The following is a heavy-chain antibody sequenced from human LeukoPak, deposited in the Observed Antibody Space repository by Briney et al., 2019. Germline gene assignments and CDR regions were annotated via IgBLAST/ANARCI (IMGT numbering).Heavy chain of an antibody. V-gene: IGHV4-59*08. CDR2: IYYSGST. Sequence: PSETLSLTCTVSGGSISSYYWSWIRQSPGKGLEWIGYIYYSGSTNYNPSLKSRVTISVDTSKNQFSLKLSSVTAADTAVYYCAARTPGIAAAGIPLIDYWGQGTLVTVSS. J-gene: IGHJ4*02. CDR3: AARTPGIAAAGIPLIDY. CDR1: GGSISSYY. D-gene: IGHD6-13*01.